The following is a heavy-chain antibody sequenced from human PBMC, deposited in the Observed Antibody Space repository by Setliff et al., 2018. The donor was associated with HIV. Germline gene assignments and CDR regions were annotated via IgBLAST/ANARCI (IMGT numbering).Heavy chain of an antibody. CDR2: IRSKAYGGTT. CDR3: TTEVGATTH. D-gene: IGHD1-26*01. CDR1: GFTFADYA. J-gene: IGHJ4*02. Sequence: GGSPRLSCTGSGFTFADYAMSWFRQAPGKGLGWVGFIRSKAYGGTTDYAAPVKGRFTISRDDSKNTLYLQMNSLKTEDTAVYYCTTEVGATTHWGQGTLVTVSS. V-gene: IGHV3-49*03.